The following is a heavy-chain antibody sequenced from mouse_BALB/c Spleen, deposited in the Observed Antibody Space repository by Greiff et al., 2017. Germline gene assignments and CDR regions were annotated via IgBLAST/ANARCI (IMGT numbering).Heavy chain of an antibody. Sequence: EVKLVESGPGLVKPSQSLSLTCTVTGYSITSDYAWNWIRQFPGNKLEWMGYISYSGSTSYNPSLKSRISITRDTSKNQFFLQLNSVTTEDTATYYCARRYGYYYAMDYWGQGTSVTVSS. CDR2: ISYSGST. D-gene: IGHD1-2*01. V-gene: IGHV3-2*02. CDR1: GYSITSDYA. CDR3: ARRYGYYYAMDY. J-gene: IGHJ4*01.